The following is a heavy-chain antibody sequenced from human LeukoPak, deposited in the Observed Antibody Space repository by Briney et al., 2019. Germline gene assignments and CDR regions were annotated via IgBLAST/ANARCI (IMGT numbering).Heavy chain of an antibody. D-gene: IGHD6-19*01. CDR1: VCTFSNYA. J-gene: IGHJ4*02. CDR3: ARRQVWQWQDY. V-gene: IGHV1-69*13. Sequence: GAAVKVSCKISVCTFSNYAISWVRQAPGQGLEWMGGIIPNFEIAKFAQKFQGRVTITADESTSTAYMELSSLRSEDTAVYYCARRQVWQWQDYWGQGTLVTVSS. CDR2: IIPNFEIA.